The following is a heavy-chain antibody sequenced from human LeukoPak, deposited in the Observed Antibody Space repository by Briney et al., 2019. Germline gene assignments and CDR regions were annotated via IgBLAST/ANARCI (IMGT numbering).Heavy chain of an antibody. D-gene: IGHD6-19*01. J-gene: IGHJ4*02. CDR2: INTNTGNP. CDR3: ARGSPLLGNTQWLVGEAGDDY. Sequence: ASVTVSCTASGYTFTSYGISWVRQAPGQGLEWMGWINTNTGNPTYAQGFTGRFVFSLDTSVSTAYLQISSLKAEDTAVYYCARGSPLLGNTQWLVGEAGDDYWGQGTLVTVSS. V-gene: IGHV7-4-1*02. CDR1: GYTFTSYG.